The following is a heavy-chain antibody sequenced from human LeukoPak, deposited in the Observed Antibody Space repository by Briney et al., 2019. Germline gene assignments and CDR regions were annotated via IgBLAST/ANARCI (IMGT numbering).Heavy chain of an antibody. Sequence: PGGSLRLSCGPSGFTFSIYWVSWVRHAPGKGLEWVANINQDGSEKNYVDCVKGRFTISRDNAKNSLYLQIHSLRAEDTAVYYCARAGVAGREAYFDYWGQGTLVTVSS. V-gene: IGHV3-7*01. CDR2: INQDGSEK. CDR1: GFTFSIYW. CDR3: ARAGVAGREAYFDY. J-gene: IGHJ4*02. D-gene: IGHD6-19*01.